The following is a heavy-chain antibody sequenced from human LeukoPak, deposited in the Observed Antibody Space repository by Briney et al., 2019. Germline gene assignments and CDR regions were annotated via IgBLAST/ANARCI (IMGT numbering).Heavy chain of an antibody. V-gene: IGHV4-30-4*01. CDR3: ASSGSGSYYKSPAFKYYYYGMDV. CDR1: GGSISSGDYY. D-gene: IGHD3-10*01. Sequence: SETLSRTCTVSGGSISSGDYYWSWIRQPPGKGLEWIGYIYYSGSTYYNPSLKSRVTISVDTSKNQFSLKLSSVTAADTAVYYCASSGSGSYYKSPAFKYYYYGMDVWGQGTTVTVSS. CDR2: IYYSGST. J-gene: IGHJ6*02.